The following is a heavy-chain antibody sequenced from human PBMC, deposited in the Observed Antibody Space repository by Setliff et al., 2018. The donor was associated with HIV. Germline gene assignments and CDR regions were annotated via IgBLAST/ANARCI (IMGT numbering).Heavy chain of an antibody. CDR2: ISPYNGNT. J-gene: IGHJ4*02. CDR1: GYTFSNYG. V-gene: IGHV1-18*01. D-gene: IGHD3-10*01. CDR3: ARAMVRGGVFDY. Sequence: ASVKVSCKASGYTFSNYGISWVRQASGQGLEWMGWISPYNGNTNYVQKLQGRVTITTDTSTSTAYMELRSLRSDDTALYYCARAMVRGGVFDYWGQGTLVTVSS.